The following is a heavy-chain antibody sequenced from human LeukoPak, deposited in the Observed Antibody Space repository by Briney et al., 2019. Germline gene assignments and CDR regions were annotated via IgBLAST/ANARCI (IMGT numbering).Heavy chain of an antibody. CDR3: ARTPFCSTSCYGNFDN. CDR2: INSDGSST. D-gene: IGHD2-2*01. CDR1: GFTFSSYA. Sequence: GGSLRLSCAASGFTFSSYAMSWVRQAPGKGLEWVSRINSDGSSTSYADSVKGRFTISRDNAKNTLYLQMNSLRAEDTAVYYCARTPFCSTSCYGNFDNWGQGTLVTVSS. V-gene: IGHV3-74*01. J-gene: IGHJ4*02.